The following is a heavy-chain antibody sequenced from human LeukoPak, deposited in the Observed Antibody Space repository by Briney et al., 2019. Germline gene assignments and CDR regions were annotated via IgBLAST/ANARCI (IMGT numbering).Heavy chain of an antibody. D-gene: IGHD2/OR15-2a*01. CDR3: ATDFYRGRQFDY. J-gene: IGHJ4*02. V-gene: IGHV1-69*04. CDR1: GGTFSSYA. CDR2: IIPILGIA. Sequence: SVKVSCKASGGTFSSYAISWVRQAPGQGLEWMGRIIPILGIANYAQKFQGRVTITADKSTSTAYMELSSLRSEDTAVYYCATDFYRGRQFDYWGQGTLVTVSS.